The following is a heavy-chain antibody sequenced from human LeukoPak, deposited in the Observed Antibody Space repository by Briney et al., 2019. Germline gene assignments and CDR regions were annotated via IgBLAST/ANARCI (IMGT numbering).Heavy chain of an antibody. V-gene: IGHV4-39*01. D-gene: IGHD6-19*01. Sequence: SETLSLTCTVSGGSISSYNDYWGWIRQPPGKGLEWIGSIYYSGSTYYNPSLKSRVTMSVDTSKNQFSLKLSSVTAADTAVYYCARQPPPEYSSGWSPIDYWGQGTLVTVSS. CDR3: ARQPPPEYSSGWSPIDY. CDR2: IYYSGST. CDR1: GGSISSYNDY. J-gene: IGHJ4*02.